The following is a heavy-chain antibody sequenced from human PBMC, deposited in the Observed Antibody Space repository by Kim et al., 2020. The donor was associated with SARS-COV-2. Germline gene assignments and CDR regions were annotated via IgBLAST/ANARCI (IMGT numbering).Heavy chain of an antibody. J-gene: IGHJ5*02. CDR3: VRSVDI. Sequence: GGSLRLSCATSGLSFSHHWMNWVRQAPGKGLECVANISPDGSAKFYADSVKGRFTVSRDNAEESVYLQINSLRPEDTAVYFCVRSVDIWGQGTLVTVAS. CDR2: ISPDGSAK. V-gene: IGHV3-7*01. CDR1: GLSFSHHW.